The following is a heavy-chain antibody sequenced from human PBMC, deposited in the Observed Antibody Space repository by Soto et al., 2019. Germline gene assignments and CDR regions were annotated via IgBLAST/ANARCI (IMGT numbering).Heavy chain of an antibody. D-gene: IGHD1-1*01. Sequence: QVQLVESGGGVVQPGRSLRLSCAASGFMFSNHGMHWVRQAPGKGLEWVAVIWSDGNNRYYADSVKGRFTISRDNSKNTLYLQMNSLRAEDMAVYYCMRGDYWIDEPFDYWGQGTLATVSS. CDR2: IWSDGNNR. J-gene: IGHJ4*02. CDR1: GFMFSNHG. V-gene: IGHV3-33*01. CDR3: MRGDYWIDEPFDY.